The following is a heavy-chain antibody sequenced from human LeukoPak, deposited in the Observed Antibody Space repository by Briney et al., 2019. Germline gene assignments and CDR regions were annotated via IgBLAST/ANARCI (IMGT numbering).Heavy chain of an antibody. Sequence: SQTLSLTCTVSGGSISSGDYYWSWIRQPPGKGLEWIAYIYYSGYTYYNPSLQSRVTISVDTSKNQFSLKLSSVTAADTAVYYCASREMKYGDYESLGCDYWGQGTLVTVSS. V-gene: IGHV4-30-4*01. CDR3: ASREMKYGDYESLGCDY. D-gene: IGHD4-17*01. J-gene: IGHJ4*02. CDR1: GGSISSGDYY. CDR2: IYYSGYT.